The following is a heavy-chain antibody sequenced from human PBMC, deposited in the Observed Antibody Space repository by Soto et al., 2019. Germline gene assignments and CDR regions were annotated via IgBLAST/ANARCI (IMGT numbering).Heavy chain of an antibody. V-gene: IGHV4-4*02. CDR1: GGSISSYW. CDR3: ARDSRDGYNYFSALFDY. J-gene: IGHJ4*02. CDR2: IYHSGST. Sequence: SETLSLTCTVSGGSISSYWWSWVRQPPGKGLEWIGEIYHSGSTNYNPSLKSRVTISVDKSKNQFSLKLSSVTAADTAVYYCARDSRDGYNYFSALFDYWGQGTLVTVSS. D-gene: IGHD5-12*01.